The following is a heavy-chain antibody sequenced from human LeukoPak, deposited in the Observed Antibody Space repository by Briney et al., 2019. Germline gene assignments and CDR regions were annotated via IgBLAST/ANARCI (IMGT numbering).Heavy chain of an antibody. V-gene: IGHV3-48*03. CDR3: ARGDDFSGDH. CDR1: GFTFSSYE. D-gene: IGHD3-16*01. Sequence: PGGSLRLSCAASGFTFSSYEMNWVRQAPGRGLEWVSYISSSGSTIYYADSVKGRFTISRDNAKNSLYLQMNSLRAEDTAVYYCARGDDFSGDHWGQGTLVTVSS. J-gene: IGHJ4*02. CDR2: ISSSGSTI.